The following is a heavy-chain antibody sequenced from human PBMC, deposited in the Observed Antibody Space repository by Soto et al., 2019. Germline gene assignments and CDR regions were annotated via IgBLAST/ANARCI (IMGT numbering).Heavy chain of an antibody. CDR1: GGSINNYY. CDR2: IYHSGST. V-gene: IGHV4-59*12. D-gene: IGHD6-13*01. Sequence: SETLSLTCTVSGGSINNYYWSWIRQPPGKGLEWIGYIYHSGSTYYNPSLKSRVTISVDRSKNQFSLKLSSVTAADTAVYYCASSHAGAHITAAVHWGQGTLVTVSS. CDR3: ASSHAGAHITAAVH. J-gene: IGHJ4*02.